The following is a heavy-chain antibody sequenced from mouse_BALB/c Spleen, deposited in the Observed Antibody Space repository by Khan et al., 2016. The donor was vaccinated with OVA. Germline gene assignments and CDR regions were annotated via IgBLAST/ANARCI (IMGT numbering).Heavy chain of an antibody. V-gene: IGHV2-3*01. J-gene: IGHJ2*01. CDR2: IWGNGSI. CDR3: AKLRVFYFDY. Sequence: VELVESGPGLVAPSQSLSITCTVSGFSLTSNGVSWVRQPPGKGLEWLGVIWGNGSINYHSVLKSRLSIRKDNSKSQVFLKLNSLQTDDTATYYCAKLRVFYFDYWGQGTTLTVSS. CDR1: GFSLTSNG.